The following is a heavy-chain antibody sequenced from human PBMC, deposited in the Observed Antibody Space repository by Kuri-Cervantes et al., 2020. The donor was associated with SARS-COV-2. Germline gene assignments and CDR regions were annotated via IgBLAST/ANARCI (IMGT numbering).Heavy chain of an antibody. V-gene: IGHV3-21*01. D-gene: IGHD3-10*01. CDR1: GFTFSSYS. Sequence: GGSLRLSCAASGFTFSSYSMNWVRQAPGKGLEWVSSISSSSSYIYYADSVKGRFTISRDNAKNSLYLQMNSLRAEDTAVYYCARDMRTMVRGVTHNWFDPWGQGTLVTVSS. CDR3: ARDMRTMVRGVTHNWFDP. J-gene: IGHJ5*02. CDR2: ISSSSSYI.